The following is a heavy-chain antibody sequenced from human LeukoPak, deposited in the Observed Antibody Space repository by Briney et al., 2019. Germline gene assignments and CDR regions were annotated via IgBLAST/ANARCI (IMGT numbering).Heavy chain of an antibody. CDR3: TRQALYYYDSSGYYDY. V-gene: IGHV5-51*01. CDR1: GSSFTSYW. CDR2: IYPGDSDT. J-gene: IGHJ4*02. D-gene: IGHD3-22*01. Sequence: GASLKISCKGSGSSFTSYWIGWVRQMPGKGLEWMGIIYPGDSDTRYSPSFQGQVTISADKSISTAYLQWSSLKASDTAMYYCTRQALYYYDSSGYYDYWGQGTLVTVSS.